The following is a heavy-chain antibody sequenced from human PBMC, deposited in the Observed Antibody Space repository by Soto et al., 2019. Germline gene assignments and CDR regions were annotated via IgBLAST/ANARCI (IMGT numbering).Heavy chain of an antibody. CDR2: IYHSGST. CDR3: AGESVYCES. CDR1: GGSISSGGYS. Sequence: SETLSLTCAVSGGSISSGGYSWSWIRQPPGKGLEWIGYIYHSGSTYYNPSLKSRVTISVDRSKNQFSLKLSSVTAADTAVYYCAGESVYCESWGQGTLVNVSS. J-gene: IGHJ4*02. V-gene: IGHV4-30-2*01.